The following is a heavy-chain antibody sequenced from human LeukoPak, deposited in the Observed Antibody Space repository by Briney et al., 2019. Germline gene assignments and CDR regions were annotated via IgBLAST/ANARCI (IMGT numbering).Heavy chain of an antibody. J-gene: IGHJ4*02. CDR2: VNQDGTEK. CDR1: GFNFGDSR. V-gene: IGHV3-7*04. Sequence: GGSLRLSCAASGFNFGDSRMAWVRQAPGKGMQWVDNVNQDGTEKHFLDSVEGKFTISRDNAKKSLYLQMSSLRPEDTALYFCVKGDWYFESWGQGTLVTVSS. CDR3: VKGDWYFES. D-gene: IGHD2-21*01.